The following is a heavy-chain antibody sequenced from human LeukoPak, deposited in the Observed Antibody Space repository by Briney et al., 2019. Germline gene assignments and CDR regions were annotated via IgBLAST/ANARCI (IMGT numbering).Heavy chain of an antibody. V-gene: IGHV4-39*07. Sequence: PSETLSLTCNVSGGSISTSSYFWGWIRQPPGKGLEWIGSLYYSGSTDYSPSLKSRVSISGDTSKNQFSLKLSSVTAADTAVYYCARDPGYYGSGTRGAFDIWGQGTMVTASS. J-gene: IGHJ3*02. CDR1: GGSISTSSYF. D-gene: IGHD3-10*01. CDR2: LYYSGST. CDR3: ARDPGYYGSGTRGAFDI.